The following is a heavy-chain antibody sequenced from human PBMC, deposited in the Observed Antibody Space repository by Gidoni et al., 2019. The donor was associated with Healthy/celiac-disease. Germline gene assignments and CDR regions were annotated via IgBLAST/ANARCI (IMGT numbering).Heavy chain of an antibody. CDR3: AKGGFYGDYNLY. J-gene: IGHJ4*02. CDR2: ISGSGCST. D-gene: IGHD4-17*01. V-gene: IGHV3-23*01. Sequence: EVQLLESGGGLVQPGGSMRLSCAASGFTFSSYAMSWVRQAPGKGLEWVSAISGSGCSTYYADSVKGRFTISRDNSKNTLYLQMNSLRAEDTAVYYCAKGGFYGDYNLYWGQGTLVTVSS. CDR1: GFTFSSYA.